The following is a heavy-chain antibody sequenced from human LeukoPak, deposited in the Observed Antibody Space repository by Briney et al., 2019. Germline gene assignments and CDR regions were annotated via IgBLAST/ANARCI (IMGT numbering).Heavy chain of an antibody. Sequence: SETLSLTCTVSGGSISSSSYYWGWIRQPPGKGLEWIGSIYYSGSTYYNPSLKSRVTISVDTSKNQFSLKLSSVTAADTAVYYCARQKWELLGSNFDYWGQGTLVTVSS. CDR3: ARQKWELLGSNFDY. D-gene: IGHD1-26*01. V-gene: IGHV4-39*01. CDR1: GGSISSSSYY. J-gene: IGHJ4*02. CDR2: IYYSGST.